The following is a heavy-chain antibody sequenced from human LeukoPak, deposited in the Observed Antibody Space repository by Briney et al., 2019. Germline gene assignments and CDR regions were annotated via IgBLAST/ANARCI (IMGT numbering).Heavy chain of an antibody. CDR2: INHSGST. J-gene: IGHJ3*02. Sequence: PGGSLRLSCAASGFTFSSYAMSWVRQAPGKGLEWIGEINHSGSTNYNPSLKSRVTISVDTSKNQFSLKLSSVTAADTAVYYCARLVGFLEWLLPDHPAFDIWGQGTMVTVSS. V-gene: IGHV4-34*01. CDR1: GFTFSSYA. CDR3: ARLVGFLEWLLPDHPAFDI. D-gene: IGHD3-3*02.